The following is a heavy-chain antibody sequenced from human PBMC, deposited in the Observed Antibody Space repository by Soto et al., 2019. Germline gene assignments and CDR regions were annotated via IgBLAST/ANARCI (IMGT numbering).Heavy chain of an antibody. CDR1: GYTFSDYY. V-gene: IGHV3-11*01. CDR3: ASHYDMWSGYLSPVDY. D-gene: IGHD3-3*01. J-gene: IGHJ4*02. Sequence: QVQLVESGGDLVKPGGSLRLSCPASGYTFSDYYMSWIRQAPGKGLEWISYIDTSGTKIYYADSVKGRFPITRDNAKNSLYLEMNSLRDEDTAVYYCASHYDMWSGYLSPVDYWGQGTLVTVSS. CDR2: IDTSGTKI.